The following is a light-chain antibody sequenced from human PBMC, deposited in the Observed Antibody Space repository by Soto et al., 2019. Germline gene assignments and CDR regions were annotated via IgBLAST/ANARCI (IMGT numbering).Light chain of an antibody. CDR2: AAS. J-gene: IGKJ2*01. CDR1: QSVSSSY. CDR3: QQYGSSPMYT. V-gene: IGKV3-20*01. Sequence: EIVLTQSPGTLSLSPGERASLSCRASQSVSSSYLAWYQQKPGQAPRLLIYAASSRATGIPDRFSGSGSGTDFTLTITRLEPEDFAVYYCQQYGSSPMYTFGHGTKLEIK.